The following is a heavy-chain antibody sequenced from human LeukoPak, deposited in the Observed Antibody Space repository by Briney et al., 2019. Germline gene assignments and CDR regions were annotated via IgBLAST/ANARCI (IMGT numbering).Heavy chain of an antibody. D-gene: IGHD2-15*01. CDR2: ISSSSSYT. V-gene: IGHV3-11*06. CDR3: ARDRVCSGGSCYSGFDY. CDR1: GFTFSDYY. Sequence: KPGGSLRLSCAASGFTFSDYYMSWIRQAPGKGLEWVSYISSSSSYTNYADSVKGRSTISRDNAKNSLYLQMNSLRAEDTAVYYCARDRVCSGGSCYSGFDYWGQGTLVTVSS. J-gene: IGHJ4*02.